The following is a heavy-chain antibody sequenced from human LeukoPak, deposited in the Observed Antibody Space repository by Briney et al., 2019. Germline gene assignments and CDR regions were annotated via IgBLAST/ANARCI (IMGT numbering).Heavy chain of an antibody. CDR2: IYVDGYRK. CDR3: IVVLVLAAFWHFDV. J-gene: IGHJ2*01. Sequence: GGSLRLSCAASGFTFSHHGFHWVRQAPGRGLEWVAVIYVDGYRKYYADSVKGRFTVSRDNSVNTLYLQMDSLRVEDTALYYCIVVLVLAAFWHFDVWGRGTLVAVSS. V-gene: IGHV3-33*01. CDR1: GFTFSHHG. D-gene: IGHD2-2*01.